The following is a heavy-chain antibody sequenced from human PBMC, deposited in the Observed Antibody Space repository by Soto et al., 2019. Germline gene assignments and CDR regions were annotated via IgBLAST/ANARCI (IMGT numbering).Heavy chain of an antibody. CDR2: ISGSGGST. V-gene: IGHV3-23*01. D-gene: IGHD7-27*01. CDR3: AKRNLG. CDR1: GFTFSTYA. J-gene: IGHJ4*01. Sequence: EVQLLASGGGLVQPGESLRLSCAASGFTFSTYAMSWVRQAPGKGPEWVSSISGSGGSTFYADSVKGRFTISRDNSKNTLYLQMNSLRAEDTAIYYCAKRNLGWGQEPWSASPQ.